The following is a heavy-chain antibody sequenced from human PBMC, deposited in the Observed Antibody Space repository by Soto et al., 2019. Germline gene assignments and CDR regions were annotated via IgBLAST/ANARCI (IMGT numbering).Heavy chain of an antibody. CDR3: TRTGYCSSTSCPGMYGMDV. Sequence: QVQLVESGGGVVQPGRSLRLSCAASGFTFSSYAMHWVRQAPGKGLEWVAVISYDGSNKYYADSVKGRFTISRDNSKNTLYLQMNSLRAEDTAVYYCTRTGYCSSTSCPGMYGMDVWGQGTTVTVSS. CDR1: GFTFSSYA. D-gene: IGHD2-2*01. J-gene: IGHJ6*02. CDR2: ISYDGSNK. V-gene: IGHV3-30-3*01.